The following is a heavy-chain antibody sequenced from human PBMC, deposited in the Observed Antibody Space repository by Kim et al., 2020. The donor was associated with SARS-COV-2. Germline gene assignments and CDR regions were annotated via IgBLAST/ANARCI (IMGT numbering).Heavy chain of an antibody. J-gene: IGHJ5*02. V-gene: IGHV4-34*01. CDR3: ATNWNRGRWFDP. D-gene: IGHD1-1*01. CDR1: GGSFSGYY. CDR2: INHSGST. Sequence: SETLSLTCAVYGGSFSGYYWSWIRQPPGKGLEWIGEINHSGSTNYNPSLKSRVTISVDTSKNQFSLKLSSVPAADTAVYYCATNWNRGRWFDPWGQGTLVTVSS.